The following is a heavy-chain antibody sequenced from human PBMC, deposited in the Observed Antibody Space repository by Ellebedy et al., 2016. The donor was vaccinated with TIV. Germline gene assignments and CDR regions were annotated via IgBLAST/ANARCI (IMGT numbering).Heavy chain of an antibody. V-gene: IGHV3-23*01. D-gene: IGHD6-19*01. J-gene: IGHJ4*02. Sequence: PGGSLRLSCAASGFTFSSYTMSWVRQAPGKGLEWVAAISVSGVSTYYADSVKGRFTISRDNSKDTVYLQMNSLRVEDTAVYYCAKDSISSGWYELFCDSWGQGTLITVSS. CDR1: GFTFSSYT. CDR3: AKDSISSGWYELFCDS. CDR2: ISVSGVST.